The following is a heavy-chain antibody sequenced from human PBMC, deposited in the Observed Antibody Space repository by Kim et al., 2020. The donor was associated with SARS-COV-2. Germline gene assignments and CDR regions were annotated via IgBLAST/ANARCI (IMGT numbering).Heavy chain of an antibody. CDR1: GFTFSSYG. V-gene: IGHV3-23*01. D-gene: IGHD1-26*01. J-gene: IGHJ4*01. CDR3: AKDLIVGATNSPLDY. Sequence: GGSLRLSCAASGFTFSSYGMSWVRQAPGKGLQWVSDISGSGAFTYYADSVKGRFTVSRYNSKSTLYLQMNSLRAEDTAVYYCAKDLIVGATNSPLDYSG. CDR2: ISGSGAFT.